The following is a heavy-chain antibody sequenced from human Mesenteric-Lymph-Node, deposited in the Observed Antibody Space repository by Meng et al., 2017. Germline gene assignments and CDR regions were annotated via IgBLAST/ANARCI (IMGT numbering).Heavy chain of an antibody. CDR1: GFTFSSYA. V-gene: IGHV3-30*01. Sequence: GESLKISCAASGFTFSSYAMHWVRQAPGKGLEWVAVISYDGSNKYYADSVKGRFTISRDNSKNTLYLQMNSLRAEDTAVYYCARVGYSYGLKSDHFHYWGQGTLVTVSS. CDR2: ISYDGSNK. D-gene: IGHD5-18*01. CDR3: ARVGYSYGLKSDHFHY. J-gene: IGHJ4*02.